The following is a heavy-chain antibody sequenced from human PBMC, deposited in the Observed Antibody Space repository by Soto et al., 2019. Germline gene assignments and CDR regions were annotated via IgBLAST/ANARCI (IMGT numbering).Heavy chain of an antibody. V-gene: IGHV3-7*01. CDR3: VRDRGYNAFDY. D-gene: IGHD5-18*01. Sequence: AXGCLRLSCAASGFSFSTSCMNWVRQAPGKGLEWVAGIKEDGSEKYYVDSVKGRFTISKDNAENSLELHMNRLRVEDTAVYYCVRDRGYNAFDYWALGTLVTVSS. CDR2: IKEDGSEK. CDR1: GFSFSTSC. J-gene: IGHJ4*02.